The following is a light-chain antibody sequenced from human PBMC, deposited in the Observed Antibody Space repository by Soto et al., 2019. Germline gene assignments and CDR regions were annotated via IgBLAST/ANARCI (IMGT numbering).Light chain of an antibody. CDR1: QSISSW. CDR3: QELNSYPRT. V-gene: IGKV1-5*01. Sequence: DIQMTQSPSTLSASVGDRVTITCRASQSISSWLAWYQQMPGKAPKLLVYDASTLQSGVASRFSGSGSGTEFTLTISSLQPEDFATYYCQELNSYPRTFGQGTKVDIK. J-gene: IGKJ1*01. CDR2: DAS.